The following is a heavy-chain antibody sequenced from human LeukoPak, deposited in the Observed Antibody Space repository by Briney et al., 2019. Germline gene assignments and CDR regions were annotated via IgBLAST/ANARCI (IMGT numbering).Heavy chain of an antibody. D-gene: IGHD6-13*01. CDR1: GGSFSGYY. CDR3: ARHEAGSSSAMGFDY. Sequence: SETLSLTCAVYGGSFSGYYWSWIRQPPGKGLEWIGDINHSGSTNFNPSLKGRVTISVDTSKNQFSLKLSSVTAADTAVYYCARHEAGSSSAMGFDYWGQGTLVTVSS. V-gene: IGHV4-34*01. CDR2: INHSGST. J-gene: IGHJ4*02.